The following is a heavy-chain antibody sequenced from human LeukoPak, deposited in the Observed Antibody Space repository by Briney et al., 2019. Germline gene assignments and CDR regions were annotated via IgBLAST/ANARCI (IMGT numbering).Heavy chain of an antibody. J-gene: IGHJ3*02. Sequence: PGKSLRLSCAASGFAFSSSAMHWVRQAPGKGLEWVAGMSSDGSEKFYADSVKGRFTISRDNSKNMLDLQMNSLRVEDTAVYYCAKGVTGSSYSASDIWGQGTMVTVSS. V-gene: IGHV3-30*18. CDR3: AKGVTGSSYSASDI. D-gene: IGHD1-26*01. CDR1: GFAFSSSA. CDR2: MSSDGSEK.